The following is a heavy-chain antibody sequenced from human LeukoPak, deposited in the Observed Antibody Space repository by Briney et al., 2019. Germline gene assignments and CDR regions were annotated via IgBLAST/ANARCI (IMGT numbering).Heavy chain of an antibody. CDR1: GYTFTSYA. CDR3: AREGRGVPGAIAAVKGFDY. J-gene: IGHJ4*02. Sequence: ASVKVSCKASGYTFTSYAMHWVRQAPGQRLEWMGWINAGNGNTKYSQEFQGRVTITRDTSASTAYMELSSLRSEDTAIYYCAREGRGVPGAIAAVKGFDYWGQGTLVTVSS. CDR2: INAGNGNT. D-gene: IGHD6-13*01. V-gene: IGHV1-3*03.